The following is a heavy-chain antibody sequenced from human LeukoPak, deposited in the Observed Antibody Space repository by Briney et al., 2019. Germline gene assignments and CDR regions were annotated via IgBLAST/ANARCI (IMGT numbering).Heavy chain of an antibody. Sequence: AAVKVFCKASGYTFTGYYMHWVRQAPGQGLECMGWINRNSCGTNYAQKFQGRVTMTRDTSIRTAYMDLSSLRSDDTAVYYCARVTGRHFDWLPYFDYWGQGTLATVSS. CDR1: GYTFTGYY. CDR3: ARVTGRHFDWLPYFDY. D-gene: IGHD3-9*01. V-gene: IGHV1-2*02. J-gene: IGHJ4*02. CDR2: INRNSCGT.